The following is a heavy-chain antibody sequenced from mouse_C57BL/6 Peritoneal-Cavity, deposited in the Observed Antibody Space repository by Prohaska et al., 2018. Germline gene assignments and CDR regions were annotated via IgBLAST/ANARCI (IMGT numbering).Heavy chain of an antibody. CDR2: IDPNSGGT. CDR3: ARGGEGWFGDFQFAY. V-gene: IGHV1-72*01. J-gene: IGHJ3*01. CDR1: GYTFTSYW. Sequence: QVQLQQPGAELVKPGASVKLSCKASGYTFTSYWMHWVKQRPGRGLEWIGRIDPNSGGTKYNEKFKSKATLTVDKPSSTAYMQLSSLTSDDSAVYYCARGGEGWFGDFQFAYWGQGTLVTVSA. D-gene: IGHD2-3*01.